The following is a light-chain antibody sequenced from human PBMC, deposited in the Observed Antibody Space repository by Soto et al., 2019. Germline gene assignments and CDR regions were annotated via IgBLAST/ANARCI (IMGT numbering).Light chain of an antibody. CDR1: QSISSW. J-gene: IGKJ2*01. Sequence: DIQMTQSPSTLSASVGDRVTITCRASQSISSWVAWYQQKLGKAPKLLIYKASSLESGVPSRFSGSGSGTDFTLTISSLQPDDFATYYCQQYNSYPYTFSQGTKLEIK. CDR3: QQYNSYPYT. V-gene: IGKV1-5*03. CDR2: KAS.